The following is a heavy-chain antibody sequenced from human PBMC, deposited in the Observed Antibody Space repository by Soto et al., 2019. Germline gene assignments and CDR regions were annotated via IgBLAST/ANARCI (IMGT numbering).Heavy chain of an antibody. V-gene: IGHV1-69*02. D-gene: IGHD3-10*01. Sequence: SVKVSCKASGDTFSFYTINWVRQAPGLGLEWVGRINPILSMSNYAQKFQDRVTMTADKSTSTAYMELRSLRSEDTAMYYCAASYGSGYRAFDYWGQGALVIVSS. CDR2: INPILSMS. CDR3: AASYGSGYRAFDY. J-gene: IGHJ4*02. CDR1: GDTFSFYT.